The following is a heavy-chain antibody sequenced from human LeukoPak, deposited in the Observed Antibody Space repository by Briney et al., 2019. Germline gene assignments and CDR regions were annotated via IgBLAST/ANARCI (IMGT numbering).Heavy chain of an antibody. J-gene: IGHJ4*02. CDR2: IYYSGST. V-gene: IGHV4-39*07. CDR1: GGSISSSSYY. D-gene: IGHD6-19*01. Sequence: TSETLSLTCTVSGGSISSSSYYWGWIRQPPGKGLEWIGSIYYSGSTYYNPSLKSRVTISVDTSKNQFSLKLSSVTAADTAVYYCARAHLPSGWSDYWGQGTLVTVSS. CDR3: ARAHLPSGWSDY.